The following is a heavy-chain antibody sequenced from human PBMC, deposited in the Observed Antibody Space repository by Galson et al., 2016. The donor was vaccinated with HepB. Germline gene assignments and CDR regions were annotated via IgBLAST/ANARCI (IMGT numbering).Heavy chain of an antibody. CDR1: GFTFSTYN. V-gene: IGHV3-21*01. Sequence: SLRLSCAASGFTFSTYNMNWVRQAPGKGLEWVSSISRGSGYIYYADSVKGRFTISRDNAKNSLYLQMNSLRAEDTAVYYCCVDTAMDYVFDSWGQGTLVSVSS. J-gene: IGHJ4*02. CDR2: ISRGSGYI. CDR3: CVDTAMDYVFDS. D-gene: IGHD5-18*01.